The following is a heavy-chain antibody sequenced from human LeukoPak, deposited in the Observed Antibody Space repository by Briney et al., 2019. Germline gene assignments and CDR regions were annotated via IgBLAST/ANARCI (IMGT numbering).Heavy chain of an antibody. CDR1: GFTFSSYD. D-gene: IGHD6-19*01. CDR2: VRYDGNDK. CDR3: AKAGSGWYAPY. Sequence: PGGSLRLSCAASGFTFSSYDMQWVRQAPGKGLEWVAFVRYDGNDKYYADSVKGRFTISRDNSKNTVYLQMNSLRAEDTAVYYCAKAGSGWYAPYWGQGTLVTVSS. V-gene: IGHV3-30*02. J-gene: IGHJ4*02.